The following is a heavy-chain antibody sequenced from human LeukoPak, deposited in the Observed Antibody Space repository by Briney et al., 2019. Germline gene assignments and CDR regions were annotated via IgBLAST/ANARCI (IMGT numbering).Heavy chain of an antibody. CDR3: ARVMTAITNWFDP. CDR1: GFTVSSNY. CDR2: IYRDGST. J-gene: IGHJ5*02. V-gene: IGHV3-66*01. D-gene: IGHD2-21*02. Sequence: PGGSLRLSCAASGFTVSSNYVSWVRQAPGKGLEWVSSIYRDGSTYCADSVKGRFTISRDNSKNTLNLQMNNLRVEDTAVYYCARVMTAITNWFDPWGQGTLVTVSS.